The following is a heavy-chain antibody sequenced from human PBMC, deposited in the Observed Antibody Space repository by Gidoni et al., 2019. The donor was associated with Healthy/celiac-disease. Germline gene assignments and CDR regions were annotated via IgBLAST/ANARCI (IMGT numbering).Heavy chain of an antibody. CDR2: IRSKAYGGTT. D-gene: IGHD4-17*01. CDR3: TSTNYGELDY. Sequence: EVQLVESGGGLVQPGRSLRLSCTASGFTFGDYAMSWVRQAPGKGLEWVGFIRSKAYGGTTEYAASVKGRFTISRDDSKSIAYLQMNSLKTEDTAVYYCTSTNYGELDYWGQGTLVTVSS. V-gene: IGHV3-49*04. J-gene: IGHJ4*02. CDR1: GFTFGDYA.